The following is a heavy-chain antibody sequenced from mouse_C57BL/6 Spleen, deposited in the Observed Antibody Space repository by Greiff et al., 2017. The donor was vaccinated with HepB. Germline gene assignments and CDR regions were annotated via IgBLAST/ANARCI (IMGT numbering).Heavy chain of an antibody. CDR3: ARHYGNYGAMDY. CDR2: IYPGGGYT. CDR1: GYTFTNYW. Sequence: QVQLKQSGAELVRPGTSVKMSCKASGYTFTNYWIGWAKQRPGHGLEWIGDIYPGGGYTNYNEKFKGKATLTADKSSSTAYMQFSSLTSEDSAIYYCARHYGNYGAMDYWGQGTSVTVSS. V-gene: IGHV1-63*01. J-gene: IGHJ4*01. D-gene: IGHD2-1*01.